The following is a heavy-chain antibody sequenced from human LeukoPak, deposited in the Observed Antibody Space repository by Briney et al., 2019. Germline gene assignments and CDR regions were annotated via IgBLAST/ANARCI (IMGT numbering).Heavy chain of an antibody. J-gene: IGHJ4*02. CDR2: ISGSGGST. V-gene: IGHV3-23*01. CDR3: ARDPYYYDNSGYIDY. Sequence: GGSLRLSCAASGFTFSSYAMSWVRQAPGKGLEWVSAISGSGGSTYYADSVKGRFTISRDNSKNTLYLQMYSLRAEDAAVYYCARDPYYYDNSGYIDYWGQGTLVTVSS. CDR1: GFTFSSYA. D-gene: IGHD3-22*01.